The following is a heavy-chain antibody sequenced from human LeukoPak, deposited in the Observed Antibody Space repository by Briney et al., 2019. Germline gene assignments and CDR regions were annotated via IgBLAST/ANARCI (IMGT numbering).Heavy chain of an antibody. V-gene: IGHV3-20*04. CDR3: ARGKAAATHYYYYMDV. D-gene: IGHD2-15*01. CDR1: GFTFVDYG. J-gene: IGHJ6*03. Sequence: PGGSLRLSCAASGFTFVDYGMSWVRQAPGKGLEWVSGINWNGGGTGYADSVKGRFTISRDNAKNSLYLQMNSLRAEDTALYYCARGKAAATHYYYYMDVWGKGTTVTVSS. CDR2: INWNGGGT.